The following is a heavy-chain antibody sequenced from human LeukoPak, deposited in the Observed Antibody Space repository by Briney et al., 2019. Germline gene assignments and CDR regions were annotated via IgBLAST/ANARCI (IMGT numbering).Heavy chain of an antibody. CDR1: GGSFSGYY. D-gene: IGHD2-2*02. CDR2: INHSGST. CDR3: ARISVRAYTIDY. V-gene: IGHV4-34*01. Sequence: SETLSLTCAVYGGSFSGYYWSWIRQPPGKGLEWIGEINHSGSTNYNPSLKSRVTISVDTSKNQFSLKLSSVTAADTAVYYCARISVRAYTIDYWGQGTLVTVSS. J-gene: IGHJ4*02.